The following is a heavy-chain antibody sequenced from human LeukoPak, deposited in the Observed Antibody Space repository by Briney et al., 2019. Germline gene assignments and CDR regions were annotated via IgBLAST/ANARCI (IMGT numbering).Heavy chain of an antibody. Sequence: PSETLSLTCTVSGGSISSYYWSWIRQPPGKGLEWIGYIYYSGSTNYNPSLKSRVTISVDTSKNQFSLKLSSVTAADTAVYYCARGGMDIVALEGWGQGTLVTVSS. CDR3: ARGGMDIVALEG. CDR2: IYYSGST. J-gene: IGHJ4*02. V-gene: IGHV4-59*01. CDR1: GGSISSYY. D-gene: IGHD5-12*01.